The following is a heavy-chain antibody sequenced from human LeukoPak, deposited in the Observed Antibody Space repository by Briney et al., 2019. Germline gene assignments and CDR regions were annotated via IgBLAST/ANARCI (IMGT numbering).Heavy chain of an antibody. V-gene: IGHV3-30*18. CDR1: GFTFSNAW. CDR3: AKDILNLYSSSWYALDY. J-gene: IGHJ4*02. CDR2: ISYDGSNK. D-gene: IGHD6-13*01. Sequence: GSLRLSCAASGFTFSNAWMSWVRQAPGKGLEWVAVISYDGSNKYYADSVKGRFTISRDNSKNTLYLQMNSLRAEDTAVYYCAKDILNLYSSSWYALDYWGQGTLVTVSS.